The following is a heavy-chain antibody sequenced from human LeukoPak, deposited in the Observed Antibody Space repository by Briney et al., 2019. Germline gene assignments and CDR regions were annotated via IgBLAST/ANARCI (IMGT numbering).Heavy chain of an antibody. Sequence: KTSETLSLTCTVSGGSISSYYWSWIRQPPGKGLEWIGYIYYSGSTNYNPSLKSRVTISVDTSKNQFSLKLSSVTAADTAVYYCARSTMVRGVFDYWGQGTLVTVSS. D-gene: IGHD3-10*01. V-gene: IGHV4-59*01. J-gene: IGHJ4*02. CDR3: ARSTMVRGVFDY. CDR2: IYYSGST. CDR1: GGSISSYY.